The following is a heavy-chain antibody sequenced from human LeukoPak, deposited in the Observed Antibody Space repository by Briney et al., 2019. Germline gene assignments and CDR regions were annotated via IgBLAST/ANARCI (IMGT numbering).Heavy chain of an antibody. CDR3: AREGAFFSWYPRAINAFDI. J-gene: IGHJ3*02. D-gene: IGHD2-15*01. CDR1: GGSISSGGYY. CDR2: IYYSGST. V-gene: IGHV4-31*03. Sequence: SETLSLTCTASGGSISSGGYYWSWIRQHPGKGLEWIGYIYYSGSTYYNPSLKSRVTISVDTSKNQFSLKLSSVTAADTAVYYCAREGAFFSWYPRAINAFDIWGQGTMVTVSS.